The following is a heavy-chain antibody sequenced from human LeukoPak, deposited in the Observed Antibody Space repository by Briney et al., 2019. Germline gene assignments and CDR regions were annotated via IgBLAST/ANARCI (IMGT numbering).Heavy chain of an antibody. D-gene: IGHD3-9*01. CDR2: IKSKTDGGKT. CDR3: TTGQWYYDILTGYYGSYYYYGMDV. J-gene: IGHJ6*02. CDR1: GLTFRNAW. V-gene: IGHV3-15*01. Sequence: PGGSLRLSCAASGLTFRNAWMSGVRQAPGKGREWVARIKSKTDGGKTEYAAPVKGRFTISRDDSKDTLYPQMNSLKTEDTAVYYCTTGQWYYDILTGYYGSYYYYGMDVWGQGTTVTVSS.